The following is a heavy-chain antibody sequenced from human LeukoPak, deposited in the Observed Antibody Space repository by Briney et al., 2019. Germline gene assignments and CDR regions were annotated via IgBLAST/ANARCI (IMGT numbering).Heavy chain of an antibody. J-gene: IGHJ3*02. D-gene: IGHD3-16*01. V-gene: IGHV3-15*01. Sequence: GGSLRLSCAASGFTFTNAWMTWVRQAPGKGLEWVGRIKSKADGGTTDYAAPVKGRFTISRDDSNNTLYLQMNSLKTEDTAVYFCTTGTYRVGYGAFDIWGQGTMVTVSS. CDR2: IKSKADGGTT. CDR3: TTGTYRVGYGAFDI. CDR1: GFTFTNAW.